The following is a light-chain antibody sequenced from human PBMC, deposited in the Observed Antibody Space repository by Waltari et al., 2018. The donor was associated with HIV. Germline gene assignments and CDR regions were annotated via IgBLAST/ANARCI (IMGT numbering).Light chain of an antibody. CDR1: SGSIASNY. CDR2: EDN. J-gene: IGLJ3*02. V-gene: IGLV6-57*02. Sequence: NFMLTQPHSVSESPGKTVTISCTGSSGSIASNYVQWYQQRPGSAPTTVIYEDNQRPCGVPDRFSGSIDISSNSASLTLSGLKTEDEADYYCQSYDSSNHWVFGGGTKLTVL. CDR3: QSYDSSNHWV.